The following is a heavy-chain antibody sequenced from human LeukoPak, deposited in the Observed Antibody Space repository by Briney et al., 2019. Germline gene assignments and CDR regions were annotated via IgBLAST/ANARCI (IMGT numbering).Heavy chain of an antibody. V-gene: IGHV4-39*01. J-gene: IGHJ4*02. CDR2: IYYSGSS. Sequence: PSETLSLTCTVSGGSISSSSHYWGWFRQPPGKGLEWIGYIYYSGSSFCNPSLKSRVTMSVDTSKNQFSLRLNSVTAADTAVYYCARPLTGYSYFDYWGQGTLVTVSS. CDR1: GGSISSSSHY. D-gene: IGHD3-9*01. CDR3: ARPLTGYSYFDY.